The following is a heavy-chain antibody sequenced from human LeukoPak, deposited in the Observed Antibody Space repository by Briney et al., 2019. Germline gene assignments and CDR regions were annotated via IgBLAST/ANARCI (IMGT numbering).Heavy chain of an antibody. CDR1: GFTFRSYG. D-gene: IGHD6-19*01. CDR3: AKVLSGYSSGYDDY. V-gene: IGHV3-30*18. Sequence: GGSLRLSCAASGFTFRSYGMHRVRQAPGKGLEGVAVISYDGSNKYYADSVKGRFTIPRDNSKNTLKPQKNSLTAEGTAVYYCAKVLSGYSSGYDDYWGPGTLVTVSS. CDR2: ISYDGSNK. J-gene: IGHJ4*02.